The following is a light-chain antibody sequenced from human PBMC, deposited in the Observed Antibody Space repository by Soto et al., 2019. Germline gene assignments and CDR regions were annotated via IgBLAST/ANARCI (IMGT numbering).Light chain of an antibody. J-gene: IGKJ1*01. V-gene: IGKV3-15*01. CDR1: QSVSSN. CDR2: GAS. Sequence: ETVMTQSKATMSVSLVERDTLYCRASQSVSSNLAWYQQKPGQAPRLLIYGASTRATGIPARFSGSGSGTEFTLTISSLQPDDFATYYCQQYNSYPWTFGQGTKVDIK. CDR3: QQYNSYPWT.